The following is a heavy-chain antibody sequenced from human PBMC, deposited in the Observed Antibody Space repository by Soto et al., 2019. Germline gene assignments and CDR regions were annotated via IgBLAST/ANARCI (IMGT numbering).Heavy chain of an antibody. D-gene: IGHD4-17*01. CDR1: GYTFTSHD. V-gene: IGHV1-8*01. CDR2: MNPNSGNT. Sequence: QVQLVQSGAEVKKPGASVKVSCKASGYTFTSHDINWVRQATGQGLEWMGWMNPNSGNTGYAQKFQGRVTMTRNTSISTAYMELSGLRSADTAVYYCARWDYGVYARFDFWGQGTLVTVSS. CDR3: ARWDYGVYARFDF. J-gene: IGHJ4*02.